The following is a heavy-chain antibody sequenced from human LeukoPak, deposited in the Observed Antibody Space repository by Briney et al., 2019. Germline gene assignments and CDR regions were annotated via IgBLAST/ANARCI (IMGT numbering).Heavy chain of an antibody. CDR1: GFTFSDSH. Sequence: GGSLRLSCAASGFTFSDSHMSWIRQAPGKGLEWVSYISGSGNIIYKADSVKGRFTISRDNAKNSLYLQMNSLRAEDTAVYYCARDDSRYYYHGMDVWGQGTTVTVSS. D-gene: IGHD2-15*01. J-gene: IGHJ6*02. CDR3: ARDDSRYYYHGMDV. CDR2: ISGSGNII. V-gene: IGHV3-11*04.